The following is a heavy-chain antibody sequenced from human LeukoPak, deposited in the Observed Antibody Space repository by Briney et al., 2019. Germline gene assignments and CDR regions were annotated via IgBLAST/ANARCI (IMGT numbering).Heavy chain of an antibody. J-gene: IGHJ3*02. V-gene: IGHV1-2*02. Sequence: GASVTVSFKASGYTFTGYYMHWVRQAPGQGLEWMGWINPNSGGTNYAQKFQGRVTMTRDTSISTAYMELSRLRSDDTAVYYCARPQLAYCGGDCFDAFHIWGQGTLVTVSS. CDR3: ARPQLAYCGGDCFDAFHI. D-gene: IGHD2-21*02. CDR1: GYTFTGYY. CDR2: INPNSGGT.